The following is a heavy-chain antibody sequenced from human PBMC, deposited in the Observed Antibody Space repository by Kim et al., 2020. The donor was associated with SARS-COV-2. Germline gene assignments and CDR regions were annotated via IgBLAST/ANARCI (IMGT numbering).Heavy chain of an antibody. D-gene: IGHD3-3*01. V-gene: IGHV3-23*01. CDR2: ISGSGGST. J-gene: IGHJ4*02. Sequence: GGSLRLSCAASGFTFSSYAMSWVRQAPGKGLEWVSAISGSGGSTYYADSVKGRFTISRDNSKNTLYLQMNSLRAEDTAVYYCARRIFYSYYFYYWGQGTLVTVSS. CDR1: GFTFSSYA. CDR3: ARRIFYSYYFYY.